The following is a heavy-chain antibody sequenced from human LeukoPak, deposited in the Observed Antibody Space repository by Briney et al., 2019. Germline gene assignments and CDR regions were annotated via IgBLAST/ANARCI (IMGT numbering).Heavy chain of an antibody. J-gene: IGHJ4*02. CDR2: ISYDGSGK. D-gene: IGHD3-22*01. Sequence: GRSLRLSCAASGFSFSNYSMHWVRQAPGKGLEWVAVISYDGSGKYYADSVKGRFTISRDNSKNTLYLQMNSLRAEDTAVYYCARTPTSYYYDSSGLNLGFDYWGQGTLVTVSS. CDR1: GFSFSNYS. CDR3: ARTPTSYYYDSSGLNLGFDY. V-gene: IGHV3-30-3*01.